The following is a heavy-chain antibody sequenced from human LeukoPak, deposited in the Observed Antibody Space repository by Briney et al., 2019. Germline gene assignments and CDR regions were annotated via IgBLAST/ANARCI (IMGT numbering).Heavy chain of an antibody. D-gene: IGHD1-26*01. V-gene: IGHV3-21*01. J-gene: IGHJ4*02. CDR1: GFTFSSYS. Sequence: QPGGSLRLSCAASGFTFSSYSMNWVRQAPGKGLEWVSSISSSSSYIYYADSVKGRFTISRDNAKNSLYLQMNSLRAEDTAVYYCARDLSATARAYDYWGRGTLVTVSS. CDR3: ARDLSATARAYDY. CDR2: ISSSSSYI.